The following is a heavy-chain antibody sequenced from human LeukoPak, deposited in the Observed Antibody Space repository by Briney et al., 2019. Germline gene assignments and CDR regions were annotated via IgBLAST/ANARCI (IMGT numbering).Heavy chain of an antibody. D-gene: IGHD6-6*01. J-gene: IGHJ5*02. Sequence: SETLSLTCAVYGGSFSSSSYYWGWIRQPPGKGLEWIGSIYYSGSTYYNPSLKSRVTISVDTSKNQFSLKLSSVTAADTAVYYCARDLAARASWGQGTLVTVSS. CDR2: IYYSGST. CDR1: GGSFSSSSYY. V-gene: IGHV4-39*07. CDR3: ARDLAARAS.